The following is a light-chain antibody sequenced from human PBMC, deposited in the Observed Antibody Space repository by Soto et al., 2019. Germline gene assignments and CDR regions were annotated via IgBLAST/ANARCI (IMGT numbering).Light chain of an antibody. Sequence: QSVLTQPASVSGSPGQSITISCTGTSSDVGGYNYVSWYQQHPGKAPKLMIYDVSNRPSGVSNRFSGSKSGNTASLTISGLQAEDEADYYCSSYTRSSTVVFGGWTKVTVL. CDR3: SSYTRSSTVV. CDR2: DVS. CDR1: SSDVGGYNY. J-gene: IGLJ2*01. V-gene: IGLV2-14*01.